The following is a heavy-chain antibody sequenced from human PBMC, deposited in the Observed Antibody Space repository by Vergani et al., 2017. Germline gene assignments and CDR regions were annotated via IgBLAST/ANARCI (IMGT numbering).Heavy chain of an antibody. V-gene: IGHV1-69*12. Sequence: QVQLVQSGAEVKKPGSSVKVSCKASGGTFSSYAISWVRQAPGQGLEWMGGIIPIFGTANYAQKFQGRVTITADESTSTAYMELSSLRSEDTAVYYCARERDYDMLTGPTRDYYYYGMDVWGQGTTVTVSS. D-gene: IGHD3-9*01. CDR2: IIPIFGTA. CDR3: ARERDYDMLTGPTRDYYYYGMDV. J-gene: IGHJ6*02. CDR1: GGTFSSYA.